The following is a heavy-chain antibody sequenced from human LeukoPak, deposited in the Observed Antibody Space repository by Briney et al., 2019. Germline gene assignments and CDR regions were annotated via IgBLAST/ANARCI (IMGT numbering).Heavy chain of an antibody. J-gene: IGHJ4*02. CDR2: ISGSGGST. D-gene: IGHD1-26*01. CDR1: GFTFSNYA. CDR3: AKGYSGSYFDH. Sequence: GGYLRRSCAASGFTFSNYAMSWVRQAPGKGLEWVSTISGSGGSTYYADSVKGRFTISRDNSKNTLYLQMNSLRAEDTAVYYCAKGYSGSYFDHWGQGTLVTVSS. V-gene: IGHV3-23*01.